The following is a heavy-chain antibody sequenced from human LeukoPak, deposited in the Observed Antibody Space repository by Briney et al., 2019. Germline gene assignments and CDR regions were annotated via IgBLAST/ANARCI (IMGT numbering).Heavy chain of an antibody. V-gene: IGHV4-31*03. Sequence: SQTLSLTCTVSGGSISSGGYYWSWIRQHPGKGLEWIGYIYYSGSTYYNPSLKSRVTISVDTSKNQFSLKLSSVTAADTAVYYCARWAGGAYYYDSRGYSKRGVVDYWGQGTLVTVSS. J-gene: IGHJ4*02. CDR2: IYYSGST. CDR3: ARWAGGAYYYDSRGYSKRGVVDY. D-gene: IGHD3-22*01. CDR1: GGSISSGGYY.